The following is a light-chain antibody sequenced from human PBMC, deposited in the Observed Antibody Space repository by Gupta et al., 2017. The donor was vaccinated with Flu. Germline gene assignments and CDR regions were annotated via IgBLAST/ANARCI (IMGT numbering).Light chain of an antibody. CDR1: SSDVGSYNL. J-gene: IGLJ1*01. CDR2: EVN. CDR3: CSYAGSSTFV. V-gene: IGLV2-23*02. Sequence: TSSDVGSYNLVSWYRQHPGKAPKLMICEVNKRPSGGSNRFSGSKSGNTAALTISGLQAEDEADYYCCSYAGSSTFVFGTGTKVTVL.